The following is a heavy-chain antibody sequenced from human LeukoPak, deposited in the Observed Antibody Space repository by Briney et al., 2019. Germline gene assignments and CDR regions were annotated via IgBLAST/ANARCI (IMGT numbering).Heavy chain of an antibody. D-gene: IGHD3-3*01. CDR3: AMHYDFWSGLDY. V-gene: IGHV3-74*01. CDR2: INSDGSST. CDR1: GFTFSSYW. Sequence: PGRSLRLSCAASGFTFSSYWMHWVRQASGKGLVWVSRINSDGSSTSYADSVKGRFTISRDNAKNTLYLQMNSLRAEDTAVYYCAMHYDFWSGLDYWGQGTLVTVSS. J-gene: IGHJ4*02.